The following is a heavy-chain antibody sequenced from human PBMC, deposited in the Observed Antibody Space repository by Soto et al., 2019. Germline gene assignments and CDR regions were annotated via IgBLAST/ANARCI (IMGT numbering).Heavy chain of an antibody. J-gene: IGHJ6*03. D-gene: IGHD4-17*01. CDR2: IYYSGST. CDR1: GGSISSGGYY. V-gene: IGHV4-31*03. Sequence: SETLSLTCTFSGGSISSGGYYWSWIRQHPGKGLEWIGYIYYSGSTYYNPPLKSRVTISVDTSKNQFSLKLSSVTAADTAVYYCARGPSGLMTTVTLASYYYYYYMDVWGKGTTVTVSS. CDR3: ARGPSGLMTTVTLASYYYYYYMDV.